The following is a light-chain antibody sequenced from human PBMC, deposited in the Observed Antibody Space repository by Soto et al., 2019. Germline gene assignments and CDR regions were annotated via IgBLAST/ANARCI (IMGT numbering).Light chain of an antibody. Sequence: DVVMTQSPLSLPITLGQPASISCRSSESLVYSDGNTYLSWFLQRPGQSPRRLIYNVSNRDSGVPDRFSGSGSGTAFTLKISRVEAEDVGIYYCMQGSQWPYTLGQGTRLEIK. CDR2: NVS. CDR3: MQGSQWPYT. J-gene: IGKJ2*01. V-gene: IGKV2-30*01. CDR1: ESLVYSDGNTY.